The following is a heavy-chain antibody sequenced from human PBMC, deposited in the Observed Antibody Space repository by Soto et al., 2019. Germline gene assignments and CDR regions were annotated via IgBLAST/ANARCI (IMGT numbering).Heavy chain of an antibody. Sequence: EVQLVESGGGLVQPGRSLRLSCAASGFIFENSGMHWVRQAPGKGLEWVSGISWNSGNIGYADSVKGRFSISRDNAKKSMYLQKNRLRTDDTAFYFCVKAGVRDLIVEVPVYFDIWGLGTLVTVSS. CDR1: GFIFENSG. CDR2: ISWNSGNI. CDR3: VKAGVRDLIVEVPVYFDI. J-gene: IGHJ4*02. D-gene: IGHD2-21*01. V-gene: IGHV3-9*01.